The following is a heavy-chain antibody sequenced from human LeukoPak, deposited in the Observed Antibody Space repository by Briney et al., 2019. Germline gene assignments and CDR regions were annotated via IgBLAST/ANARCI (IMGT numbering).Heavy chain of an antibody. D-gene: IGHD2-21*01. Sequence: PGGSLRLSCAASGFTFSSYAMTWVRQAPGKGLEWVSGISGSGGTTYYADSVKGRFTISRDNSKNTLYLQMNSLRAEDTAVYYCAKGRVLVVLIAPSDYWGQGTLVTVSS. CDR1: GFTFSSYA. CDR3: AKGRVLVVLIAPSDY. V-gene: IGHV3-23*01. J-gene: IGHJ4*02. CDR2: ISGSGGTT.